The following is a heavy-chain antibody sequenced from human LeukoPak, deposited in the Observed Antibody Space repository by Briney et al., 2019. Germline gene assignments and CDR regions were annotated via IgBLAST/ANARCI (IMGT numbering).Heavy chain of an antibody. CDR3: AKDRRVSYDYVWGSYRPNWFDP. Sequence: PGGSLRLSCAASGFTFSSYAMSWVRQAPWKGLEWVSAISGSGGSTYYADSVKGRFTISRDNSKNTLYLQINSLRAEDTAVYYCAKDRRVSYDYVWGSYRPNWFDPWGQGTLVTVSS. V-gene: IGHV3-23*01. CDR2: ISGSGGST. CDR1: GFTFSSYA. J-gene: IGHJ5*02. D-gene: IGHD3-16*02.